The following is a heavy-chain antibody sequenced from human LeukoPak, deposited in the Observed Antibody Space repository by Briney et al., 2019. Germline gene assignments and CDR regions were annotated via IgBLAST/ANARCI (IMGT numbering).Heavy chain of an antibody. J-gene: IGHJ4*02. CDR2: ISSSGSTI. Sequence: PGGSLRLSCAASGFTFSDYYMSWIRQAPGKGLEWVSYISSSGSTIYYADSVKGRFTISRDNAKNSLYLQMNSLRAEDTAVYYCARDLGAYYYDSSGYSFDYWGQGTLVTVSS. CDR1: GFTFSDYY. D-gene: IGHD3-22*01. CDR3: ARDLGAYYYDSSGYSFDY. V-gene: IGHV3-11*04.